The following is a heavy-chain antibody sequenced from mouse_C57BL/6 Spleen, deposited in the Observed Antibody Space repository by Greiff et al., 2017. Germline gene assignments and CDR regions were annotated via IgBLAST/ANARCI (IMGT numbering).Heavy chain of an antibody. CDR1: SFNTYA. Sequence: SFNTYAMNWVRQAPGKGLEWVARIRSKSNNYATYYADSVKDRFTISRDDSESMLYLQMNNLKTEDTAMYYCVSLFYDGWEYSAMDYGGQGTSVTVSS. V-gene: IGHV10-1*01. CDR2: IRSKSNNYAT. CDR3: VSLFYDGWEYSAMDY. J-gene: IGHJ4*01. D-gene: IGHD2-3*01.